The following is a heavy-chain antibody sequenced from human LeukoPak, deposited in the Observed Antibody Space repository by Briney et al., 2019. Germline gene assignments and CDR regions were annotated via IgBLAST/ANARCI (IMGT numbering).Heavy chain of an antibody. Sequence: SETLSLTCTVSGGSISSGSYYCGWIRQPPGKGLEWIGNIYYSGSTSCNPSLKSRVTISVDTSKNQFSLKLSSVTAADTAVYYCARRHFGSALRDYWGQGTLVTVSS. V-gene: IGHV4-39*01. CDR1: GGSISSGSYY. CDR3: ARRHFGSALRDY. J-gene: IGHJ4*02. D-gene: IGHD3-10*01. CDR2: IYYSGST.